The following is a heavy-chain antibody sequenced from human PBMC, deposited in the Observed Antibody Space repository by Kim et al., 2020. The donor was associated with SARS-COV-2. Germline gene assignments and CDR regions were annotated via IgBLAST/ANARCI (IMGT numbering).Heavy chain of an antibody. J-gene: IGHJ4*02. V-gene: IGHV3-9*01. CDR3: AKDSIAVAGSNFDY. Sequence: AASVQGRFTISRDNAKNSLYLQMNSLRAEDTALYYCAKDSIAVAGSNFDYWGQGTLVTVSS. D-gene: IGHD6-19*01.